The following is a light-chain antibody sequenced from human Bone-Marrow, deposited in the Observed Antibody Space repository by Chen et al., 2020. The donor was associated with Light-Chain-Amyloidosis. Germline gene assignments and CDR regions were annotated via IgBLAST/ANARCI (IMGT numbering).Light chain of an antibody. CDR1: NIGSTS. CDR2: DDS. J-gene: IGLJ3*02. CDR3: QVWDRSSERPV. Sequence: SYVLTQPSSVSVAPGQTATIACGGNNIGSTSVHWYQQTPGQDPLLVVYDDSDRPSGIPERLSGSNSGNTATLTISSVEAGDEADYYCQVWDRSSERPVFGGGTKLTVL. V-gene: IGLV3-21*02.